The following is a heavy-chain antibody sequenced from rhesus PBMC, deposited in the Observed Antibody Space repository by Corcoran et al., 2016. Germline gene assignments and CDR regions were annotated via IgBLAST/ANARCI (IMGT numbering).Heavy chain of an antibody. V-gene: IGHV1-111*02. Sequence: EVQLVQSGAEVKKPGASVKISCKASGYTFTDYYLHWVRQAPGKGLEWRGRVDPEDGEAIHAQKFLDRVTITADTSTDTAYMELSSLRSEDTAVYYCATVGTGTDGYFDVWGPGTPITISS. CDR3: ATVGTGTDGYFDV. D-gene: IGHD1-26*01. J-gene: IGHJ2*01. CDR1: GYTFTDYY. CDR2: VDPEDGEA.